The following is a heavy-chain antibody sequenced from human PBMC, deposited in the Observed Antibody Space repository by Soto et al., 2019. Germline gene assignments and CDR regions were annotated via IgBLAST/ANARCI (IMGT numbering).Heavy chain of an antibody. V-gene: IGHV4-31*03. CDR1: GGSINNGNYY. Sequence: TLSLTCTVSGGSINNGNYYWSWIRQLPGKGLEWIGYIHYGASTYYNPSLKSRVTISIDTSKNQFSLRLNSVTAADAAVYYCARGNVANYFEPWGQGTLVTVSS. CDR2: IHYGAST. CDR3: ARGNVANYFEP. D-gene: IGHD1-7*01. J-gene: IGHJ5*02.